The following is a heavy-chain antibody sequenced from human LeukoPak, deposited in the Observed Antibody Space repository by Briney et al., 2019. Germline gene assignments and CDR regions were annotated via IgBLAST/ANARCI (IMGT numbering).Heavy chain of an antibody. J-gene: IGHJ4*02. D-gene: IGHD3-16*01. Sequence: GGSLRLSCAASGPTFSNYWMDWVRQAPGKGLEWVANIKQDGSEKNHVDSVKGRFIISRDNAKNSLYLQMNTLRADDTAVYYCARDGFGTGSNWGQGTLVTVSS. CDR1: GPTFSNYW. V-gene: IGHV3-7*03. CDR2: IKQDGSEK. CDR3: ARDGFGTGSN.